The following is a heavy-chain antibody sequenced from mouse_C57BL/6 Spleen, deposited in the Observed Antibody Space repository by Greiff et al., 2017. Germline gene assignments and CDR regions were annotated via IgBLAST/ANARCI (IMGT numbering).Heavy chain of an antibody. CDR2: IHPNSGST. D-gene: IGHD3-2*02. Sequence: VQLQQSGAELVKPGASVKLSCKASGYTFTSYWMHWVKQRPGQGLEWIGMIHPNSGSTNYNEKFKSKATLTVDKSSSTAYMQLSSLTSEDSAVYYCARYSSVYAMDYWGQGTSVTVSS. J-gene: IGHJ4*01. CDR1: GYTFTSYW. CDR3: ARYSSVYAMDY. V-gene: IGHV1-64*01.